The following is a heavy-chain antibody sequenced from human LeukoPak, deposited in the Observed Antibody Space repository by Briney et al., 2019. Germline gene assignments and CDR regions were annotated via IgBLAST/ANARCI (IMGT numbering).Heavy chain of an antibody. CDR2: IKDDGSLR. CDR1: RLTFSGFE. J-gene: IGHJ4*02. D-gene: IGHD5-24*01. Sequence: GGSLRLSCVGSRLTFSGFEMNWVRQAPGKGLEWVSYIKDDGSLRTYADSVQGRFTISRDNAKNSLYLQMNSLRVEDTAIYHCARRFRDWGQGTLVTVSS. V-gene: IGHV3-48*03. CDR3: ARRFRD.